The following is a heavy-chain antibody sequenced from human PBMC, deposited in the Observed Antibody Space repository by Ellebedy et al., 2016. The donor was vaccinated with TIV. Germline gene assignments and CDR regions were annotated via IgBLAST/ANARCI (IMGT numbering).Heavy chain of an antibody. CDR3: AKGGSSSRYYYYYMDV. CDR2: ISYDGSNK. CDR1: GFTFSSYG. V-gene: IGHV3-30*18. J-gene: IGHJ6*03. D-gene: IGHD6-6*01. Sequence: GESLKISXAASGFTFSSYGMHWVRQAPGKGLEWVAVISYDGSNKYYADSVKGRFTISRDNSKNTLYLQMNSLRAEDTAVYYCAKGGSSSRYYYYYMDVWGKGTTVTVSS.